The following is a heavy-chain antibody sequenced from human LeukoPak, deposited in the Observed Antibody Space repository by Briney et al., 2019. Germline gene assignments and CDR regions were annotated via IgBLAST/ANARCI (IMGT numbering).Heavy chain of an antibody. CDR2: IYYSGST. D-gene: IGHD3-10*01. Sequence: SQTLSLTCTVSGGSISSGGYYWSWIRQHPGKGLEWIGYIYYSGSTYYNPSLKSRVTISVDTSKNQFSLKLSSVTAADTAVYYCARLGGSGSYYNVIHYYYGMDVWGQGTTVTVSS. J-gene: IGHJ6*02. CDR3: ARLGGSGSYYNVIHYYYGMDV. V-gene: IGHV4-31*03. CDR1: GGSISSGGYY.